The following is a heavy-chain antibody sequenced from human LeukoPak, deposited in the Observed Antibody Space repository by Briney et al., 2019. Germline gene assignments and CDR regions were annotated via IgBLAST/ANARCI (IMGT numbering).Heavy chain of an antibody. D-gene: IGHD6-19*01. CDR2: INSDGSST. J-gene: IGHJ4*02. Sequence: GGSLRLSCAASGFTFSDYWVHWVRQAPGKGLVWVSRINSDGSSTSYADSVKGRFTISRDNAKNTLYLQMNSLRAEDTAVYYCARKFSSGWHYFDYWGQGTLVTVSS. V-gene: IGHV3-74*01. CDR1: GFTFSDYW. CDR3: ARKFSSGWHYFDY.